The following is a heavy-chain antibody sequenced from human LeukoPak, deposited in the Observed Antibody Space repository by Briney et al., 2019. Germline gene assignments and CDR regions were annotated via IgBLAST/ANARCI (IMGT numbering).Heavy chain of an antibody. CDR1: GGSISSSSYY. J-gene: IGHJ4*02. CDR3: ARAGLMYSSPYYFDY. CDR2: IYYSGST. Sequence: PSETLSLTCTVSGGSISSSSYYWGWIRQPPGKGLEWIGSIYYSGSTYYNPSLKSRVTISVDTSKNQFSLKLSSVTAADTAVYYCARAGLMYSSPYYFDYWGQGTLVTVSS. D-gene: IGHD6-13*01. V-gene: IGHV4-39*07.